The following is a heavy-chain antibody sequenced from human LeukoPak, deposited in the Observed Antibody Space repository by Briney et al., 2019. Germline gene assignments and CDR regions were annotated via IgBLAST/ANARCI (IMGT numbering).Heavy chain of an antibody. Sequence: SETLSLTCTVSGGPISSYYWSWIRQPAGKGLEWIGRIYTSGSTNYNPSLKSRVTMSVDTSKNQFSLKLSSVTAADTAVYYCAREGSSWHIVFGYYFDYWGQGTLVTVSS. CDR1: GGPISSYY. V-gene: IGHV4-4*07. J-gene: IGHJ4*02. CDR2: IYTSGST. CDR3: AREGSSWHIVFGYYFDY. D-gene: IGHD6-13*01.